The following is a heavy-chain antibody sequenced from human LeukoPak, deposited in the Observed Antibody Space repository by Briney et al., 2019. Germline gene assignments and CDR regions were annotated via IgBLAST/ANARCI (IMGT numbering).Heavy chain of an antibody. CDR2: ISYDGSNK. J-gene: IGHJ4*02. CDR1: GFTFSSYG. CDR3: AKENGLYTMDPDYFDY. D-gene: IGHD3-10*01. V-gene: IGHV3-30*18. Sequence: GRSLRLSCAASGFTFSSYGMHWVRQAPGKGLEWVAVISYDGSNKYYADSVKGRFTISRDNSKNTLYLQMNSLRAEDTAVYYCAKENGLYTMDPDYFDYWAREPWSPSPQ.